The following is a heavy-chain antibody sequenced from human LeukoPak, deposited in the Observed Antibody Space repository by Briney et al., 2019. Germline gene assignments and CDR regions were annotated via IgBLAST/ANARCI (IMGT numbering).Heavy chain of an antibody. D-gene: IGHD2-15*01. CDR2: IIPIFGTA. V-gene: IGHV1-69*05. CDR3: AALGYCSGGSCYYIDY. Sequence: ASVKVSCKASGYTFTSYYMHWVRQAPGQGLEWMGRIIPIFGTANYAQKFQGRVTITTDESTSTAYMELSSLRSEDTAVYYCAALGYCSGGSCYYIDYWGQGTLVTVSS. CDR1: GYTFTSYY. J-gene: IGHJ4*02.